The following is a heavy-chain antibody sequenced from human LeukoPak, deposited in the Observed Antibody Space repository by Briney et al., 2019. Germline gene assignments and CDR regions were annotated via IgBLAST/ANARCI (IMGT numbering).Heavy chain of an antibody. CDR3: ARVHSSRWRSDY. Sequence: GGSLRLSCAASGFTFSDHYMDWVRQAPGKGLEWVGRSRNKADSYTTLYAASVKGRFTISRDDSESSLYLQMNGLRTEDTAVYYCARVHSSRWRSDYWGQGTLVTVSS. CDR2: SRNKADSYTT. D-gene: IGHD6-13*01. J-gene: IGHJ4*02. CDR1: GFTFSDHY. V-gene: IGHV3-72*01.